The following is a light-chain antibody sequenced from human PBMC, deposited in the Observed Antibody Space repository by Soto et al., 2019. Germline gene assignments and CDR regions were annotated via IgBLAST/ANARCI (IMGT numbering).Light chain of an antibody. J-gene: IGKJ5*01. V-gene: IGKV3-20*01. CDR3: QQYNSWPIT. CDR2: GAS. CDR1: QTVSGNY. Sequence: NVLTQSPGTLSLSPGERATLSCRASQTVSGNYVAWYQQKPGQTPRLLIYGASSRATDIPDRFSGSGSGTDFTLTISGLQSEDFAVYYCQQYNSWPITFGQGTRLEIK.